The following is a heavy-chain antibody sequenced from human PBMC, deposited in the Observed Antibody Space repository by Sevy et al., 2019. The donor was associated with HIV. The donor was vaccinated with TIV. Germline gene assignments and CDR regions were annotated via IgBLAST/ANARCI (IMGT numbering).Heavy chain of an antibody. J-gene: IGHJ6*02. Sequence: GGSLRLSCAASGITFSDHYMSWIRQAPGKGLEWVAYITNSGTTKYYADSVKGRFTSSRDNARNSLYLQRNSLTADDAAVYYCVRDSPYTSDDHWYFGIDVWGQGTTVTVSS. CDR2: ITNSGTTK. V-gene: IGHV3-11*01. CDR1: GITFSDHY. CDR3: VRDSPYTSDDHWYFGIDV. D-gene: IGHD3-22*01.